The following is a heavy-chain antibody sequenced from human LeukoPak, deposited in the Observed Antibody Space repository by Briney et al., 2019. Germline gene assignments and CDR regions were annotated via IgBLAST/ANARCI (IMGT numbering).Heavy chain of an antibody. D-gene: IGHD3-10*01. V-gene: IGHV4-39*07. CDR2: IYYSRST. CDR1: GGSISSSSYY. J-gene: IGHJ4*02. Sequence: SETLSLTCTVSGGSISSSSYYWGWIRQPPGKGLEWIGSIYYSRSTCYNPSLKSRVTISVDTSKNQFSLKLSSVTAADTAVYYCARSDPDYGSGSDYWGQGTLVTVSS. CDR3: ARSDPDYGSGSDY.